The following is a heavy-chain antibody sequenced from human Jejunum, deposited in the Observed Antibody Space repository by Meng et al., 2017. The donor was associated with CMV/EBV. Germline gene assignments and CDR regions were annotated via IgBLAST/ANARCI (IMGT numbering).Heavy chain of an antibody. J-gene: IGHJ4*02. CDR2: FYSSDTY. Sequence: QGQLRDSGPGLLKPSEPLSLTCTVSGGSINNYYWSWIRQSAEKGLEWIGRFYSSDTYNYHPSLNSRVTMSLDTSKNQFSLNLRSVTAADTAIYYCARGPGASTREGFDYWGLGTLVTVSS. CDR3: ARGPGASTREGFDY. V-gene: IGHV4-4*07. CDR1: GGSINNYY. D-gene: IGHD1-26*01.